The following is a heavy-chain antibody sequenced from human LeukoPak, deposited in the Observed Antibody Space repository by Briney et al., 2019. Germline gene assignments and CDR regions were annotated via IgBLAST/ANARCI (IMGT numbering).Heavy chain of an antibody. D-gene: IGHD3-16*02. V-gene: IGHV3-23*01. Sequence: GGSLRLSCAASGFTFSSYAVSWVRQAPGKGLEWVSAIRGSGGSTYYADSVKGRFTISRDNSKNTLYLQMNSLRAEDTAVYYFAKNSVYTLYVELDYWGQGPLVTVSP. CDR2: IRGSGGST. CDR3: AKNSVYTLYVELDY. CDR1: GFTFSSYA. J-gene: IGHJ4*02.